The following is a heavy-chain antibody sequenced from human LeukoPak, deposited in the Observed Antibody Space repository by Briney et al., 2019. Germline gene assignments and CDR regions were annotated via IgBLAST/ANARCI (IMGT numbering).Heavy chain of an antibody. J-gene: IGHJ4*02. CDR2: INHSGST. CDR3: ARGYYDSSGYTSPLVDY. CDR1: GGSFSGYY. V-gene: IGHV4-34*01. D-gene: IGHD3-22*01. Sequence: PSGTLSLTCAVYGGSFSGYYWSWIRQSPGKGLEWIGEINHSGSTNYNPSLKSRVTISVDTSKNQFSLKLSSVTAADTAVYYCARGYYDSSGYTSPLVDYWGQGTLVTVSS.